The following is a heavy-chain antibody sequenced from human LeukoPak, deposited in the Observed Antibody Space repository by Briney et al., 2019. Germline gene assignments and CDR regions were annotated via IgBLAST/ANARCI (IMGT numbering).Heavy chain of an antibody. CDR3: ARGSSSGWSYFDY. V-gene: IGHV4-34*01. Sequence: SETLSLTCAVYGGSFSGYYWSWISQPPGKGLEWIGEINHSGSTNYNPSLKSRVTISVDTSKNQFSLKLSSVTAADTAVYYCARGSSSGWSYFDYWGQGTLVTVSS. D-gene: IGHD6-19*01. CDR2: INHSGST. CDR1: GGSFSGYY. J-gene: IGHJ4*02.